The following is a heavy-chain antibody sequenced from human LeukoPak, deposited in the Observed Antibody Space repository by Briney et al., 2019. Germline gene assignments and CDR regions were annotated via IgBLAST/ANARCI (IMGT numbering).Heavy chain of an antibody. D-gene: IGHD1-14*01. V-gene: IGHV3-7*01. CDR2: IRMDGVEK. J-gene: IGHJ4*01. Sequence: GGSLRLSCAVSGFAFSSYWMNWVRQAPGKGLEWVASIRMDGVEKTYVDSVKGRFTISRDNTYNSLYLQMSSLRVEDTAVYFCARDGPPPGLYFDLWGRGTLVTVSS. CDR1: GFAFSSYW. CDR3: ARDGPPPGLYFDL.